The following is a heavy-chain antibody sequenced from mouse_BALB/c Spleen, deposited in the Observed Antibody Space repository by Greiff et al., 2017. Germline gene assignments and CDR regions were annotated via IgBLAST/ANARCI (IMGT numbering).Heavy chain of an antibody. V-gene: IGHV3-1*02. CDR1: GYSITSGYS. J-gene: IGHJ4*01. D-gene: IGHD1-1*01. Sequence: EVQLQQSGPDLVKPSQSLSLTCTVTGYSITSGYSWHWIRQFPGNKLEWMGYIHYSGSTNYNPSLKSRISITRDTSKNQFFLQLNSVTTEDTATYYCARGNYYGSSLGAMDYWGQGTSVTVSS. CDR3: ARGNYYGSSLGAMDY. CDR2: IHYSGST.